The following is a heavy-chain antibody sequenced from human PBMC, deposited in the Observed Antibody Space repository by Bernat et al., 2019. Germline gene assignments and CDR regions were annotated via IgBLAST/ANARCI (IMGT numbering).Heavy chain of an antibody. Sequence: QVQLQQSGPGLVKPSQTLSLTCAISGDSVSSNSAAWNWIRQSPSRGLEWLGRTYYRSKWYNDYAVSVKSRITINPDTSKNQFSLQLNSVTPEDTAVYYCARSIYGSESYHKNRDFDYWGQGTLVTVSS. CDR1: GDSVSSNSAA. V-gene: IGHV6-1*01. J-gene: IGHJ4*02. CDR3: ARSIYGSESYHKNRDFDY. CDR2: TYYRSKWYN. D-gene: IGHD3-10*01.